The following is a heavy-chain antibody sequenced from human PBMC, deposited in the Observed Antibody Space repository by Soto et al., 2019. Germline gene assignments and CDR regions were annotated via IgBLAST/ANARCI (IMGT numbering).Heavy chain of an antibody. CDR3: AQTEYRCRSRTPAGWFDA. Sequence: QVTLKESGPVLVNPTETLTLTCTVSGFSLSNAGMGVSWIRQPPGKALEWLAHIFSNDERRFSTSLKNRLTISKDTFNSQVALIMTNMDPVDTATYYCAQTEYRCRSRTPAGWFDAWGQGTLVTVSS. D-gene: IGHD2-2*01. J-gene: IGHJ5*02. CDR1: GFSLSNAGMG. CDR2: IFSNDER. V-gene: IGHV2-26*01.